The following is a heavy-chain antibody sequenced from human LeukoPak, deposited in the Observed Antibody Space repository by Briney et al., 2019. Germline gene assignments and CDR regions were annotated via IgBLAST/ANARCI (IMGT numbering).Heavy chain of an antibody. Sequence: KPSETLSLTCTGSGGPISSHYWSWIRQPPGKGLEWIGYIYYSGSTNYNPSLKSRVTISVDTSKNQFSLKLSSVTAADTAVYYCARSPGSGSYMFDYWGQGTLVTVSS. CDR2: IYYSGST. D-gene: IGHD3-10*01. CDR3: ARSPGSGSYMFDY. CDR1: GGPISSHY. J-gene: IGHJ4*02. V-gene: IGHV4-59*08.